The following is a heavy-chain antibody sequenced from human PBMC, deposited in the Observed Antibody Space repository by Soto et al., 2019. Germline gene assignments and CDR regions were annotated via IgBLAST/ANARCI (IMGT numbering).Heavy chain of an antibody. CDR2: LSVGNGDT. D-gene: IGHD2-15*01. CDR1: GDTRTDFS. CDR3: ATSEGDCGGGSCYNYFYYYGMDV. J-gene: IGHJ6*02. Sequence: ASVKVACEASGDTRTDFSMHWVRQAPGQRPEWMGWLSVGNGDTKYSQKFQGRVTITRDTSARTAYMELSNLRSEDTAVYYCATSEGDCGGGSCYNYFYYYGMDVWGQGTTVTVSS. V-gene: IGHV1-3*01.